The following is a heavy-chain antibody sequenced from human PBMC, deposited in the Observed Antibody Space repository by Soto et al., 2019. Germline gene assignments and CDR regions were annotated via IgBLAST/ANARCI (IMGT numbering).Heavy chain of an antibody. CDR1: GFTINTYT. CDR3: ARDRQPDAIWTFHY. J-gene: IGHJ4*02. Sequence: GGSLRLSCSASGFTINTYTMGWVRLAPGKGLEWVSTIFSGGGRTKYADSVTGRFSLSRDNSKNMMYLQMNSLGVDDTAVYYCARDRQPDAIWTFHYWGRGILVTVSS. CDR2: IFSGGGRT. D-gene: IGHD2-8*01. V-gene: IGHV3-23*01.